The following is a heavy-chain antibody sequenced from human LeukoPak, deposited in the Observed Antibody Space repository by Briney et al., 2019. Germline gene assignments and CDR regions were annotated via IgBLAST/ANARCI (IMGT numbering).Heavy chain of an antibody. CDR1: GGSISSYY. J-gene: IGHJ6*02. Sequence: SETLSLTCTVSGGSISSYYWSWIRQPPGKRLEWIGYIYYSGSTNYNPSRKSRVTISVDTAKNQFSLNLSSVTAADTAVYYCARHGDAIAAAGDYYYGMDVWGQGTTVTVSS. D-gene: IGHD6-13*01. V-gene: IGHV4-59*08. CDR2: IYYSGST. CDR3: ARHGDAIAAAGDYYYGMDV.